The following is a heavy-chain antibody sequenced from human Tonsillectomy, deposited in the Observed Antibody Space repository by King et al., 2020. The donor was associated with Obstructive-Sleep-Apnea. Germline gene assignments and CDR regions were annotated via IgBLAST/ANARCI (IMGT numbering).Heavy chain of an antibody. CDR2: ISYDGSIK. D-gene: IGHD3-10*01. Sequence: VQLVESGGGVVQPGRSLRLSCAASGFTFSSYAMHWVRQAPGKGLEWVALISYDGSIKYYAESVTGRFTISRDNSKNTLYLQMNSLRPEDTAVYYCASPTTRGSGSSTYFEYWGQGTLVTVSS. V-gene: IGHV3-30*04. CDR3: ASPTTRGSGSSTYFEY. J-gene: IGHJ4*02. CDR1: GFTFSSYA.